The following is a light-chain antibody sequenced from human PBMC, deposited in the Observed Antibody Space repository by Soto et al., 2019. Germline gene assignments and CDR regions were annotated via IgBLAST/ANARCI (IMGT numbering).Light chain of an antibody. J-gene: IGKJ2*01. Sequence: DIHMAQSPPSLSASVGDRVTITCRASHNIVTYLNWYQQKAGKAPSLLIYEASHLQSGVPFRFFGSGSGTDFTLPIDNLQHADAATYYCQQSHSTPPTFGPGTKLEIK. CDR1: HNIVTY. CDR3: QQSHSTPPT. V-gene: IGKV1-39*01. CDR2: EAS.